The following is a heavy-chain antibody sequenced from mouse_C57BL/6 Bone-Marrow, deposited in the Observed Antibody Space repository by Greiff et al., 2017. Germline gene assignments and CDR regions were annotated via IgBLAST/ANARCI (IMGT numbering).Heavy chain of an antibody. Sequence: VQLQQPGAELVKPGASVKLSCKASGYTFTSYWMHWVKQRPGQGLEWIGMIHPNSGSTNYNEKFKSKATLTVDKSSSTAYMQLSSLTSEDSAVYYCARTGLGRSYYFDYWGQSTTLTVSS. J-gene: IGHJ2*01. CDR3: ARTGLGRSYYFDY. CDR1: GYTFTSYW. D-gene: IGHD4-1*01. CDR2: IHPNSGST. V-gene: IGHV1-64*01.